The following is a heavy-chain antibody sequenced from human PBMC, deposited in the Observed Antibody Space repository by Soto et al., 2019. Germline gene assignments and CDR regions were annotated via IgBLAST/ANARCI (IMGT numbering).Heavy chain of an antibody. CDR1: GYTFPSYS. Sequence: ASVKVSCKASGYTFPSYSMHWVRQAPGQRLEWMGWINAGNGNTKYSQKFQGRVTITRDTSASTAYMELSSLRSEDTAVYYCARGPYLDIVVGMRDVWGQGTTVTV. D-gene: IGHD2-2*01. V-gene: IGHV1-3*01. CDR2: INAGNGNT. J-gene: IGHJ6*02. CDR3: ARGPYLDIVVGMRDV.